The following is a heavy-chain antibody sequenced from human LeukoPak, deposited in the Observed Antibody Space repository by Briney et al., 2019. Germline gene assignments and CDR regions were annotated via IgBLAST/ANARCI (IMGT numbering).Heavy chain of an antibody. Sequence: PSETLSLTCTVSGGSISSSSYYWGWIRQPPGKGLEWIGSIYYSGSTYYNPSLKSRVTISVDTSKNQFSLKLSSVTAADTAVYYCARGAYYYDSSGYSPHYFDYWGQGTLVTVSS. CDR2: IYYSGST. J-gene: IGHJ4*02. V-gene: IGHV4-39*07. CDR1: GGSISSSSYY. D-gene: IGHD3-22*01. CDR3: ARGAYYYDSSGYSPHYFDY.